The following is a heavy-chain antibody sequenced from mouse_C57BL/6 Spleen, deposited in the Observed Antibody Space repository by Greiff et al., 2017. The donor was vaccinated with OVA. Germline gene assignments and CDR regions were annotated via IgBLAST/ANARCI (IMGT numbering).Heavy chain of an antibody. Sequence: QVQLQQPGAELVRPGSSVKLSCKASGYTFTSYWMDWVKQGPGQGLEWIGNIYPSDSETHYNQKFKDKATLTVDKSSSTAYMQLSSLTSEDSAVYYCASPITTVEGFAYWGQGTLVTVSA. J-gene: IGHJ3*01. D-gene: IGHD1-1*01. V-gene: IGHV1-61*01. CDR2: IYPSDSET. CDR3: ASPITTVEGFAY. CDR1: GYTFTSYW.